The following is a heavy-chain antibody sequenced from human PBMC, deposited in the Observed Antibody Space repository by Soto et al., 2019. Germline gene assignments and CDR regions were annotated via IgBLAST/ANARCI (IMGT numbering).Heavy chain of an antibody. D-gene: IGHD3-22*01. CDR3: VKDRGSRDSSGYFGLFHY. Sequence: GGSLRLSCSASGFTFSSYAMHWVRQAPGKGLEYVSAISSNGGSTYYADSVKGRFTISRDNSKNTLYLQMSSLRAEDTAVYYCVKDRGSRDSSGYFGLFHYWGPGTMVTF. V-gene: IGHV3-64D*06. J-gene: IGHJ4*02. CDR1: GFTFSSYA. CDR2: ISSNGGST.